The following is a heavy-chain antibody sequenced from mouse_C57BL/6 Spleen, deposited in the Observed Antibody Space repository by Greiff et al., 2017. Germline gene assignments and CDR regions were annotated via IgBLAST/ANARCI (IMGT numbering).Heavy chain of an antibody. D-gene: IGHD2-5*01. Sequence: VKLQQPGAELVKPGASVKLSCKASGYTFTSYWMQWVKQRPGQGLEWIGEIDPSDSYTNYNQKFKGKATLTVDTSSSTAYMQLSSLTSEDSAVYYCARGGHYSNPYYAMDYWGQGTSVTVSS. CDR1: GYTFTSYW. J-gene: IGHJ4*01. CDR2: IDPSDSYT. V-gene: IGHV1-50*01. CDR3: ARGGHYSNPYYAMDY.